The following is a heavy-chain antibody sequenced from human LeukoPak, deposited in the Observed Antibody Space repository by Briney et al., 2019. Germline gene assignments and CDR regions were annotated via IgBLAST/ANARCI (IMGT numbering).Heavy chain of an antibody. CDR2: TRNKANSYTT. D-gene: IGHD2-21*01. CDR1: GFTFSDHY. CDR3: AKVRGAYCGGDCYPLGYMDV. J-gene: IGHJ6*03. V-gene: IGHV3-72*01. Sequence: PGGSLRLSCAASGFTFSDHYMDWVRQAPGKGLEWVGRTRNKANSYTTEYAASVKGRFTISRDDSKNSLYLQMNSLRAEDTAVYYCAKVRGAYCGGDCYPLGYMDVWGKGTTVTVSS.